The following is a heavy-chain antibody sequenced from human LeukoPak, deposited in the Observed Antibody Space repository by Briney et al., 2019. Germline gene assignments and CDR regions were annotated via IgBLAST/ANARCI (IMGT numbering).Heavy chain of an antibody. J-gene: IGHJ5*02. CDR1: GFTFSSYG. CDR3: AIGGYSYGDGDWFDP. D-gene: IGHD5-18*01. V-gene: IGHV3-33*03. Sequence: GVSLRLSCAASGFTFSSYGMHGVRQAPGKGLEGVAVIWYDGSNKYYADCGKGRFTISRDNSKNTLYPQTNSLKAENTAVSYCAIGGYSYGDGDWFDPWGQGTLVTVSS. CDR2: IWYDGSNK.